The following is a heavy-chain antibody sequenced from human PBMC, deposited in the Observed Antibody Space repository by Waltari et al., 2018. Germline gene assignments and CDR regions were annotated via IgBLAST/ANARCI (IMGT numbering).Heavy chain of an antibody. Sequence: EVQLVESGRGLVQPGGSLRLSCAASGFTFSSYWMSWVRQAPGKGLEWVANIKHDGSEKYYVDSVKGRFTISRDNAKNSLYLQMNSLRAEDTAVYYCARDSLLVPAAEVAFDYWGQGTLVTVSS. D-gene: IGHD2-2*01. CDR2: IKHDGSEK. V-gene: IGHV3-7*01. CDR1: GFTFSSYW. CDR3: ARDSLLVPAAEVAFDY. J-gene: IGHJ4*02.